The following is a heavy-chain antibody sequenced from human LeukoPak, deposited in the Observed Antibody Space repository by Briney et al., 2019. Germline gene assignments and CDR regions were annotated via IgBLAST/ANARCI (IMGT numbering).Heavy chain of an antibody. CDR3: AKYSGSGSYRPYYFDY. CDR2: ISGSGGST. J-gene: IGHJ4*02. V-gene: IGHV3-23*01. CDR1: GFTFSSYA. Sequence: PGGSLRLSCAASGFTFSSYAMSWVRQAPGKGLEWVSAISGSGGSTYYADSVKGRFTISRDNSKNTLYLQMNSLRAEDTAVYYCAKYSGSGSYRPYYFDYWGQGTLVTVSS. D-gene: IGHD3-10*01.